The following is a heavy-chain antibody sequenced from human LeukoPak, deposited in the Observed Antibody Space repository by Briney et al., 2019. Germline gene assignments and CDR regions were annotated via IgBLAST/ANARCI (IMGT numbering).Heavy chain of an antibody. D-gene: IGHD3-3*01. CDR3: AADRGWRTSGYYLYYFEY. Sequence: GGSLRLSCAASGFTFSDSAIHWVRQAPGKGLEWVASIRHDGSEKYYVDSVRGRFTISRDNTMNSLYLQMSSLRAEDTAVYYCAADRGWRTSGYYLYYFEYWGQGTLVTFSS. CDR1: GFTFSDSA. V-gene: IGHV3-7*01. CDR2: IRHDGSEK. J-gene: IGHJ4*02.